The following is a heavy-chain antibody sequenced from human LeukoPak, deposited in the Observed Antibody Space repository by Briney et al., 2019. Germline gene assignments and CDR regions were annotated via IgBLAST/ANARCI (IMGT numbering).Heavy chain of an antibody. D-gene: IGHD3/OR15-3a*01. Sequence: ASVKVSCKASGYTFTAYYMHWVRQAPGQGLEWMGWIDPNSGGTDYAQKFRGRVTMTRDTSTSTAYMDLSSLISDDTAVYCCARDREGLAYFDYWGQGTLVTVSS. CDR3: ARDREGLAYFDY. CDR2: IDPNSGGT. J-gene: IGHJ4*02. CDR1: GYTFTAYY. V-gene: IGHV1-2*02.